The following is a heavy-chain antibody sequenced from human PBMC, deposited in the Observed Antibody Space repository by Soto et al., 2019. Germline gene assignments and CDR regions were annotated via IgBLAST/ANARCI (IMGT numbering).Heavy chain of an antibody. CDR3: AGSDDYRDPRNAFTP. V-gene: IGHV4-34*01. D-gene: IGHD4-17*01. J-gene: IGHJ3*01. CDR2: TKRGGST. CDR1: GGSLSGYF. Sequence: SETLSLTCAVYGGSLSGYFWNWIRQSPGKGLEWIGKTKRGGSTSYNPSLKSRVTISADTAKSQFFLKVNSVTAADTAVYYCAGSDDYRDPRNAFTPWGRGT.